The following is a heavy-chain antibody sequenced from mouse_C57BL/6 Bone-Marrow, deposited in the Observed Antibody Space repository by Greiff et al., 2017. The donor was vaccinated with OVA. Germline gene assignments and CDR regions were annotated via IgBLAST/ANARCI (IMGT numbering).Heavy chain of an antibody. D-gene: IGHD3-2*02. J-gene: IGHJ3*01. CDR3: ARIRQLRPRPWFAY. CDR1: GFSLSTFGMG. CDR2: IWWDDDK. Sequence: QVTLKESGPGILQPSQTLSLTCSFSGFSLSTFGMGVGWIRQPSGKGLEWLAHIWWDDDKYYNPALKSRLSISKDTSKNQVFLKIANVDTADTATYYCARIRQLRPRPWFAYWGQGTLVTVSA. V-gene: IGHV8-8*01.